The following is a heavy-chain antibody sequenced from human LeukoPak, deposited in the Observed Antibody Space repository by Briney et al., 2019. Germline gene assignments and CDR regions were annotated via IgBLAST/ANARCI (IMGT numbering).Heavy chain of an antibody. CDR3: ARQLWFGEFLDAFDI. J-gene: IGHJ3*02. D-gene: IGHD3-10*01. V-gene: IGHV1-8*01. Sequence: ASVKVSCKASGHTFTSYDINWVRQATGQGLEWMGWMNPNSGNTGYAQKFQGRVTMTRNTSISTAYMELSSLRSEDTAVYYSARQLWFGEFLDAFDICGQGTMVTVSS. CDR2: MNPNSGNT. CDR1: GHTFTSYD.